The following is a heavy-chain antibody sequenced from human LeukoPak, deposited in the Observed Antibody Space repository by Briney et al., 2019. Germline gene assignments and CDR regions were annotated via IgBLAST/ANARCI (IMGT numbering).Heavy chain of an antibody. V-gene: IGHV3-21*01. CDR2: ISSSSSYI. D-gene: IGHD1-26*01. J-gene: IGHJ4*02. CDR1: GFTFSSYG. CDR3: ARGGVGATTDY. Sequence: GGSLRLSCAASGFTFSSYGMHWVRQAPGKGLEWVSSISSSSSYIYYADSVKGRFTISRDNAENSLYLQMNGLRAEDTAVYYCARGGVGATTDYWGQGTLVTVSS.